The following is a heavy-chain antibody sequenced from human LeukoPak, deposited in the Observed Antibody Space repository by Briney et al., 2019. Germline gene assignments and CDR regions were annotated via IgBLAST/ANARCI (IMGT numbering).Heavy chain of an antibody. CDR1: GGSISSDY. D-gene: IGHD2-8*01. CDR2: ILYSRRT. CDR3: ARAAARYCTTGVCYTYGAPYFDY. V-gene: IGHV4-59*01. Sequence: SETLSLTCTVSGGSISSDYWSWIRQPPGKGLEWIGYILYSRRTNYNPSLKRRVTISVDTSKNQFSLKLSSVTAADTAVYYSARAAARYCTTGVCYTYGAPYFDYWGQGTLVTASS. J-gene: IGHJ4*02.